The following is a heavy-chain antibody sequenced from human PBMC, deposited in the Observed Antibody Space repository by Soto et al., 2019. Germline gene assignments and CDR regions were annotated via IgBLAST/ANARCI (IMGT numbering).Heavy chain of an antibody. J-gene: IGHJ6*02. CDR3: AKTGGVFYGMDV. D-gene: IGHD2-8*02. CDR2: ISYDGSNK. Sequence: GGSLRLSCAASGFTFSSYGMHWVRQAPGKGLEWVAVISYDGSNKYYADSVKGRFTISRDNSKNTLYLQMNSLRAEDTAVYYCAKTGGVFYGMDVWGQGTTVTVSS. V-gene: IGHV3-30*18. CDR1: GFTFSSYG.